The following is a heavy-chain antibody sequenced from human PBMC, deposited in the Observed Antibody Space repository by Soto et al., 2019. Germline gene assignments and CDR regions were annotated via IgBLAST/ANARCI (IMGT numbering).Heavy chain of an antibody. CDR1: GFTFSNYA. D-gene: IGHD5-12*01. Sequence: GGSLRLSCAASGFTFSNYAMSWVRQAPGKGLEWVSAISGSGGSTYYADSVKGRFTISRDNSMDTLYLQMNSLRAEDTAVYYCARDFRRLRSTDYWGQGTLVTVSS. J-gene: IGHJ4*02. V-gene: IGHV3-23*01. CDR3: ARDFRRLRSTDY. CDR2: ISGSGGST.